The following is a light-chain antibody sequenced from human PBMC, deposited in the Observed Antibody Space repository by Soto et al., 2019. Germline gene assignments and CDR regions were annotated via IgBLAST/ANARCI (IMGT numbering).Light chain of an antibody. CDR2: DVN. V-gene: IGLV2-11*01. J-gene: IGLJ1*01. CDR3: CSYAGSYTYV. Sequence: QSVLTQPRSVSGSPGQSVTISCTGTSSDVGGYNYVSWYQHHPGKAPKFMIYDVNKRPSGVPARSSGSKSGNTASLTISGLQAEDEADYYCCSYAGSYTYVFGTGTNVTVL. CDR1: SSDVGGYNY.